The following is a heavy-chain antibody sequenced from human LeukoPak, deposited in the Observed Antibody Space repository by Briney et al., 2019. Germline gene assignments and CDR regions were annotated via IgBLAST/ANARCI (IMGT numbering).Heavy chain of an antibody. V-gene: IGHV1-2*02. CDR1: GYTFTGYY. Sequence: VASVKVSCKASGYTFTGYYMHWVRQAPGQGLEWMGWIDPNSGGTNYAQKFQGRVTMTRDTSISTAYMELSRLRSDDTAVYYCARVPGRNNWFDPWGQGTLVNVSS. D-gene: IGHD3-10*01. J-gene: IGHJ5*02. CDR3: ARVPGRNNWFDP. CDR2: IDPNSGGT.